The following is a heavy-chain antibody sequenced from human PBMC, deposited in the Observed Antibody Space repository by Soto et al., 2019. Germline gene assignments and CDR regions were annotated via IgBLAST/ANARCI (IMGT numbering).Heavy chain of an antibody. J-gene: IGHJ4*02. Sequence: SQTLSLTCALSGDTVSSNSAAWNWIRQSPSRGLEWLGSTHYSSKWYNDYAVSVKSRITINPDTSKNQFSPQLNAVTREDSAVYYCGSSVRGRVVRYFDYWGQGTLVTVSS. CDR2: THYSSKWYN. D-gene: IGHD3-10*01. V-gene: IGHV6-1*01. CDR3: GSSVRGRVVRYFDY. CDR1: GDTVSSNSAA.